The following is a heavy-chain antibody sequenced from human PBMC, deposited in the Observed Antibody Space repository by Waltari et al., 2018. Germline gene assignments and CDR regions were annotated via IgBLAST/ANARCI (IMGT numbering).Heavy chain of an antibody. J-gene: IGHJ4*02. CDR1: GGSFSGYY. D-gene: IGHD3-3*01. CDR3: ARGSTYYDFWSGYYKPFDY. V-gene: IGHV4-34*01. CDR2: INHSGST. Sequence: QVQLQQWGAGLLKPSETLSLTCAVYGGSFSGYYWSWIRQPPGKGLEWIGEINHSGSTNYNPSLKGRVTISVDTSKNQFSLKLSSVTAADTAVYYCARGSTYYDFWSGYYKPFDYWGQGTLVTVSS.